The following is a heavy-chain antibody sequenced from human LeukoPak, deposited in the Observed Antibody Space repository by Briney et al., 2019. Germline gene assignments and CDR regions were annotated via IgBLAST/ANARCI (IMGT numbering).Heavy chain of an antibody. CDR2: IYYSGST. D-gene: IGHD3-10*01. J-gene: IGHJ5*02. CDR1: GGSISSHY. CDR3: ARETRWFGEFHWFDP. V-gene: IGHV4-59*11. Sequence: SETLSLTCTVSGGSISSHYWSWIRQPPGKGLEWIGYIYYSGSTNYNPSLKSRVTISVDTSKNQFSLKLSSVTAADTAVYYCARETRWFGEFHWFDPWGQGTLVTVSS.